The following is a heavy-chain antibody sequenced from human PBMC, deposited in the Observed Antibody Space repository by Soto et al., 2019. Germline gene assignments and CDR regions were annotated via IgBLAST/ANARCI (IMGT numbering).Heavy chain of an antibody. CDR1: GYTFTSYY. J-gene: IGHJ6*02. D-gene: IGHD3-10*01. CDR2: INPSGDST. V-gene: IGHV1-46*01. Sequence: ASVKVSCKASGYTFTSYYMHWVRQAPGQGLEWMGIINPSGDSTSYAQKFQGRVTMTRDTSTSTVYMELRSLRSDDTAVYYCTREGSAPYYYYGMDVWGQGTTVTVSS. CDR3: TREGSAPYYYYGMDV.